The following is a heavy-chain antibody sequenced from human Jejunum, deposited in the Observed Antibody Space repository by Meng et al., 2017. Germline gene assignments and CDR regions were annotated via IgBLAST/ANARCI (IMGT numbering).Heavy chain of an antibody. Sequence: VQRQWSGQALVTPSRTLSLTWSVSGGSLTTDWWNWVRQRPGKGLEWNSEIWHSGASNYNPSLRSRVTISVDQSTNQLSLEIASQTAADKAVYYCARGAAGTRSFDYWGQGTLVTVSS. CDR1: GGSLTTDW. CDR2: IWHSGAS. CDR3: ARGAAGTRSFDY. J-gene: IGHJ4*02. V-gene: IGHV4-4*02. D-gene: IGHD2-15*01.